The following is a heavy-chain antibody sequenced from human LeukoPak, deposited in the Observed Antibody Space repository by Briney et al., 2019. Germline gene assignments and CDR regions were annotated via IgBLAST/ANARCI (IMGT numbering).Heavy chain of an antibody. CDR2: IIPILGIA. CDR1: GGTFSSYA. D-gene: IGHD3-22*01. Sequence: ASVKVSCKASGGTFSSYAISWVRQAPGQGLEWMGRIIPILGIANYAQKFQGRVTITADKSTSTAYMELSSLRSEDTAVYYCASPEAYYYDSSGYLLDYWGQGTLVTVSS. J-gene: IGHJ4*02. V-gene: IGHV1-69*04. CDR3: ASPEAYYYDSSGYLLDY.